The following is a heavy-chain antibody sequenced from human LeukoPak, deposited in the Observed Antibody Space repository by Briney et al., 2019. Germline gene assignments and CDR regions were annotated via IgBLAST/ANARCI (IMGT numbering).Heavy chain of an antibody. CDR2: INHSGST. CDR3: ARRPRMYYYEPRFDP. D-gene: IGHD3-22*01. Sequence: SETLSLTCAVYGGSFSGYYWSWIRQPPGKGLEWIGEINHSGSTNYNPSLKSRVTISVDTSKNQFSLKLSSVTAADTAVYYCARRPRMYYYEPRFDPWGQGTLVTVSS. CDR1: GGSFSGYY. J-gene: IGHJ5*02. V-gene: IGHV4-34*01.